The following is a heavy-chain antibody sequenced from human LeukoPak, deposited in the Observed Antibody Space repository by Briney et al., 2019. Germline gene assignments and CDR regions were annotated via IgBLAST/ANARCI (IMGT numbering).Heavy chain of an antibody. CDR3: AREGGTSTRIWFDP. D-gene: IGHD3-10*01. V-gene: IGHV4-34*01. Sequence: SETLSLTRAVYGGSFSGYYWSWIRQPPGKGLEWIGEINHSGSTNYNPSLKSRVTISVDTSKNQFSLKLSSVTAADTAVYYCAREGGTSTRIWFDPWGQGTLVTVSS. J-gene: IGHJ5*02. CDR1: GGSFSGYY. CDR2: INHSGST.